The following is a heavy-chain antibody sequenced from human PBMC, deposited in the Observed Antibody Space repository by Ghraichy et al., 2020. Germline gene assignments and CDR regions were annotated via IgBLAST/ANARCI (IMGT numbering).Heavy chain of an antibody. J-gene: IGHJ4*02. D-gene: IGHD3-3*01. CDR1: GFTFSSYS. CDR2: ISSSSSYI. CDR3: ARDSDETYYDFWSGYGLGGY. Sequence: GESLNISCAASGFTFSSYSMNWVRQAPGKGLEWVSSISSSSSYIYYADSVKGRFTISRDNAKNSLYLQMNSLRAEDTAVYYCARDSDETYYDFWSGYGLGGYWGQGTLVTVSS. V-gene: IGHV3-21*01.